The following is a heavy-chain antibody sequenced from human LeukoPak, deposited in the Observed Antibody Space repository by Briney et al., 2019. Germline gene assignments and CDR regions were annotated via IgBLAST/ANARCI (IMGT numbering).Heavy chain of an antibody. CDR3: AKDRPNFYETSGAYYKPKGDF. CDR1: GFTFNTHA. D-gene: IGHD3-10*01. J-gene: IGHJ4*02. CDR2: VTCSGRTP. V-gene: IGHV3-23*01. Sequence: PGGSLRLSCEASGFTFNTHAMSWVRQTPGKGLEWVASVTCSGRTPYYADSVAGRFIISRDNSKNTLWLQMNSLRGEDTAIYYCAKDRPNFYETSGAYYKPKGDFWGQGSLVTVSS.